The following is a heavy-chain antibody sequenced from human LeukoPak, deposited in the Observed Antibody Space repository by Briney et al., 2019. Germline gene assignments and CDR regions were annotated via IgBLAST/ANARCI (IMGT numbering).Heavy chain of an antibody. J-gene: IGHJ5*02. CDR1: GFIISNYS. CDR2: ISYDGTIR. D-gene: IGHD2-2*01. CDR3: AKGGCSSTTCYLANP. Sequence: GGSLRLSCAASGFIISNYSMSRVRQAPGKGLEWVAVISYDGTIRNYADSVKGRFTISRDNSKNTLYLQMNSLTAEDTALYYCAKGGCSSTTCYLANPWGQGTLVTVSS. V-gene: IGHV3-30*18.